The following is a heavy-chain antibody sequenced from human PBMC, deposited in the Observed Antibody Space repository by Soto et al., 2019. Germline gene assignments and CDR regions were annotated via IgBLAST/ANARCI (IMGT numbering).Heavy chain of an antibody. J-gene: IGHJ4*02. CDR1: GFIFSGYW. Sequence: EVQLVESGGGLVQPGGSLRLSCAASGFIFSGYWMHWVRRAPGKGLVWVSRINSDGSSTTYADSVKGRFTISRDNAKNTMYLQMISLRGEDAAVYYCARLLGGSGSFIDYWGQGTLVTVSS. V-gene: IGHV3-74*03. D-gene: IGHD3-10*01. CDR2: INSDGSST. CDR3: ARLLGGSGSFIDY.